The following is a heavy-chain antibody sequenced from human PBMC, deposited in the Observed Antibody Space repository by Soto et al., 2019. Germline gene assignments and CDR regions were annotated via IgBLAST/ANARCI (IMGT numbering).Heavy chain of an antibody. J-gene: IGHJ2*01. V-gene: IGHV4-4*02. CDR1: GGSISSSNW. Sequence: SETLSLTCAVSGGSISSSNWWSWVRQPPGKGLEWIGEIYHSGSTNYNPSLKSRVTISVDKSKNQFSLKLSSVTAADTAVYYCAREPATIKEFWYFDLWGRGTLVTVSS. CDR2: IYHSGST. D-gene: IGHD5-12*01. CDR3: AREPATIKEFWYFDL.